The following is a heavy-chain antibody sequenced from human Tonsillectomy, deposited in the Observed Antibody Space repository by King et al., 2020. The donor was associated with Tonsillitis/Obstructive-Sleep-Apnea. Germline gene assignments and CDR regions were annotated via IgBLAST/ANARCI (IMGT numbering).Heavy chain of an antibody. J-gene: IGHJ3*02. D-gene: IGHD6-6*01. CDR3: AKRLAKDAFDI. CDR1: GFTFDGYA. CDR2: ISWNSGSI. V-gene: IGHV3-9*01. Sequence: VQLVESGGGLVQPGRSLRLSCAASGFTFDGYAMHWVRQAPGKGLEWVSGISWNSGSIGYEDSVKGRFTISRDNAKNSLYLQMNSLRAEDTALYYCAKRLAKDAFDIWGQGTMVTVSS.